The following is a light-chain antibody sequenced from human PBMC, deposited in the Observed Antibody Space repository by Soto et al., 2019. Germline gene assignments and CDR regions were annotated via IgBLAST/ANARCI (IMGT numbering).Light chain of an antibody. CDR1: SSDVGGYNY. V-gene: IGLV2-14*01. CDR2: EVS. CDR3: SSYTSSSTPGVV. J-gene: IGLJ2*01. Sequence: QSALSQPRSVSGSPGQSVTISCAGTSSDVGGYNYVSWYQQHPGKAPKLMIYEVSNRPSGVSNRFSGSKSGNTASLTISGLQAEDEADYYCSSYTSSSTPGVVFGGGTKLTVL.